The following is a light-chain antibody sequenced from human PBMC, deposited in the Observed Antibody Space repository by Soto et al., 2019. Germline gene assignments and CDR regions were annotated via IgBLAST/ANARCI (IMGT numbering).Light chain of an antibody. CDR1: SSNIGSKT. V-gene: IGLV1-44*01. CDR3: SSWDASVNGYV. Sequence: QSALTQPPSASGTPGQRVTISCSGSSSNIGSKTVNWYQQLPGTVPKLLIYNSYQRPSGVPDRFSASKSGTSASLAISGLQSEDEADYYCSSWDASVNGYVFGTGTKVTVL. CDR2: NSY. J-gene: IGLJ1*01.